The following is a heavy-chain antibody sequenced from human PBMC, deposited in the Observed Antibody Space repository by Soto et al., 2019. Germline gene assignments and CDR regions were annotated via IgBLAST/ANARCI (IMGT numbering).Heavy chain of an antibody. CDR2: IHPSDSYT. V-gene: IGHV5-10-1*01. CDR3: ARPVSDPDTAMAIDYYYGMDV. CDR1: GYSFTTYC. D-gene: IGHD5-18*01. J-gene: IGHJ6*02. Sequence: GASLTISCNRSGYSFTTYCISWVLRMPGKAPEWTWRIHPSDSYTNYSPSFQGHVTISADKSISTAYLQWSSLKASDTAMYYCARPVSDPDTAMAIDYYYGMDVCRQGTTVTFSS.